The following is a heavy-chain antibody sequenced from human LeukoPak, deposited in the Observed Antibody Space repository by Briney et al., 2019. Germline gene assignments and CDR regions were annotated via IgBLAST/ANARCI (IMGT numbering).Heavy chain of an antibody. CDR3: GNGDFLY. J-gene: IGHJ4*02. D-gene: IGHD4-17*01. V-gene: IGHV1-69*04. CDR2: IIPILGIA. Sequence: SVKVSCKASGGSFSNYAINWVRQAPGQGLEWMGRIIPILGIANYAQKFHGRVTIAADKFTSTAYMELSSLRSEDTAVYYCGNGDFLYWGQGTLVTVSS. CDR1: GGSFSNYA.